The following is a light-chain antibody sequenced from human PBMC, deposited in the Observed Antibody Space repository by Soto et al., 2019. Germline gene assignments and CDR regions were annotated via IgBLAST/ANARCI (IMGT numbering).Light chain of an antibody. CDR1: TSDVGGHNY. V-gene: IGLV2-14*01. J-gene: IGLJ1*01. CDR2: EVN. Sequence: QSALTQPASVSGSPGQSITISCTGTTSDVGGHNYVSWYQQHPGKAPKLILFEVNKRPSGVSGRFSGSKSGNTASLTISGLQAEDEADYYCCSFTSSNTHVFGTGTKLTVL. CDR3: CSFTSSNTHV.